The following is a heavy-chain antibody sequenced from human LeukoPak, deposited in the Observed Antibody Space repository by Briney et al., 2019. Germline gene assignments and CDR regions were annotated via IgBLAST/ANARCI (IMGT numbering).Heavy chain of an antibody. CDR3: AKDMGYCSSTSCYTPDY. Sequence: PGRSLRLSCAASGFTFDDYAMHWVRQAPGKGLEWVSRISWNSASMAYADSVKGRFIISRDNAKNSLYLQMNSLRTEDTALYYCAKDMGYCSSTSCYTPDYWGQGTLVTVSS. CDR2: ISWNSASM. D-gene: IGHD2-2*02. V-gene: IGHV3-9*01. J-gene: IGHJ4*02. CDR1: GFTFDDYA.